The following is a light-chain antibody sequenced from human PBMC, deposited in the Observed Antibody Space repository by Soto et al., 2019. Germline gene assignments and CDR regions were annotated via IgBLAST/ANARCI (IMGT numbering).Light chain of an antibody. CDR1: QSLGNN. CDR3: QHYKNWPPIT. V-gene: IGKV3-15*01. J-gene: IGKJ5*01. CDR2: AAS. Sequence: EIVMTQSPATLSVSPGERATLSCRASQSLGNNLAWYQQRPGQAPRLLIYAASTRAPGIPARLSGSGSGTEFTLTISSLQSEDFAVYFCQHYKNWPPITFGQGTRLEIK.